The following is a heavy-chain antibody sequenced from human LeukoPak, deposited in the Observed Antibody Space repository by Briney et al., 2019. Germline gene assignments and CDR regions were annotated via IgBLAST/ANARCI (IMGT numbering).Heavy chain of an antibody. CDR1: GFTFSSYA. CDR2: ISGSGGST. CDR3: AKVYSSSSRGFDY. D-gene: IGHD6-6*01. J-gene: IGHJ4*02. V-gene: IGHV3-23*01. Sequence: GGSLRVSCAASGFTFSSYAMSWVRQAPGKGLEWVSAISGSGGSTYYADSVKGRFTISRDNSKNTLYLQMNSLRAEDTAVYYCAKVYSSSSRGFDYWGQGTLVTVSS.